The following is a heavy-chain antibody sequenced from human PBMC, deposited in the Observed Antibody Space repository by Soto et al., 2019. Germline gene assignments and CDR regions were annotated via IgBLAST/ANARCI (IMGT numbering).Heavy chain of an antibody. CDR2: ISAHNGNT. J-gene: IGHJ4*02. CDR3: ARGRYGDY. D-gene: IGHD1-1*01. Sequence: QVHLVQSGAEVKKPGASVKVSCKGSGYGFTTYGITWVRQAPGQGLEWMAWISAHNGNTSYAPKVQGRVTVTRDTSTSTAYMELRSLRYDDTAVYYCARGRYGDYWGQGALVTVSS. V-gene: IGHV1-18*01. CDR1: GYGFTTYG.